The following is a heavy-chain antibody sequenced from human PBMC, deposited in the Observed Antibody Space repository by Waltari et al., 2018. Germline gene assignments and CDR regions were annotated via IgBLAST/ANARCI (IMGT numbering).Heavy chain of an antibody. CDR2: VHGTGRT. CDR3: ARDRGRGLYLDT. CDR1: GDSVSSAFL. Sequence: QLQLQESGPGLVKPSGPLSVNCAVSGDSVSSAFLWNWVRQSPQKGLEWIGQVHGTGRTNYNPSFASRVTVSLDTSKNLFSLKVTSATAADTAVYYCARDRGRGLYLDTWGPGTLVTVSP. D-gene: IGHD2-15*01. J-gene: IGHJ5*02. V-gene: IGHV4-4*02.